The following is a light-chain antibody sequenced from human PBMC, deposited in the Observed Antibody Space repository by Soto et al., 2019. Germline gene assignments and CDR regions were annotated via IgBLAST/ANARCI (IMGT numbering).Light chain of an antibody. Sequence: EIVMTQSPATLSVSPGERATLSCRASRNVGSKLAWYMQKPGQSPRLLIYDAFSRAPGIPARFSGGGSGTDFTLTISSLEPEDFGVYYCQQRHNWPITFGQGTRLEIK. V-gene: IGKV3D-15*01. J-gene: IGKJ5*01. CDR2: DAF. CDR3: QQRHNWPIT. CDR1: RNVGSK.